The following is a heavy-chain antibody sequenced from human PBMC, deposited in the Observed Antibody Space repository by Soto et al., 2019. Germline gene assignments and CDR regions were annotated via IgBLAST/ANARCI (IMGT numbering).Heavy chain of an antibody. Sequence: QVQLQQWGAGLLKPSETLSLSCAVYGGYLHDNYYTWFRQPPGQGLEWIGEISRSGTTKYIPSLQSRPSISFATSKTQVSQKMTPVTAEDTAVYDCATTLWFGTQVQLWGQGALVTVSS. CDR1: GGYLHDNY. J-gene: IGHJ4*02. D-gene: IGHD3-10*01. CDR2: ISRSGTT. CDR3: ATTLWFGTQVQL. V-gene: IGHV4-34*01.